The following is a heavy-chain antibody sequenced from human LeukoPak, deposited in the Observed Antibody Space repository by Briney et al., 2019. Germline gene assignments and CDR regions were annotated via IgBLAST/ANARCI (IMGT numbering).Heavy chain of an antibody. CDR2: ISGSGGST. J-gene: IGHJ4*02. D-gene: IGHD6-19*01. CDR1: GFTFSSYA. CDR3: ATHAYSSGWYAGSITFDY. V-gene: IGHV3-23*01. Sequence: GGSLRLSCAASGFTFSSYAMSWVRQAPGKGLEWVSAISGSGGSTYYADSVKGRFTISRDNSKNTLYLQMNSLRAEDTAVYYCATHAYSSGWYAGSITFDYWGQGTLVTVSS.